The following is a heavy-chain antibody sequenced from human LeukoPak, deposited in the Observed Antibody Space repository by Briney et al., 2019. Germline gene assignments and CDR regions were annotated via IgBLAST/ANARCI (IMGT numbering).Heavy chain of an antibody. D-gene: IGHD3-22*01. J-gene: IGHJ4*02. CDR2: ISPSGGIP. V-gene: IGHV3-23*01. CDR3: ARAPSNYYDSSGYSEYYFDY. CDR1: GFTFRSYA. Sequence: PGGSLRLSCADSGFTFRSYAMGWVRQAPGKGLEWVSAISPSGGIPYYADSVEGRFTVSRDNSRNTLYLQMNSLRAEDTAVYYCARAPSNYYDSSGYSEYYFDYWGQGTLVTVSS.